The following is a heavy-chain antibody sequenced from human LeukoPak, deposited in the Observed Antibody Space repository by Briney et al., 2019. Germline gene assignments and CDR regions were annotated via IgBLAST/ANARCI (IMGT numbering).Heavy chain of an antibody. Sequence: PGGSLRLSCAASGFTFSSHDINWVRQSPGKGLEWVSSITTATSSYIYYADSVKGPFTISSADAKNSLYLQMDSLRDGATAVYYCARDYGGPHYFDYWGQGTLVTVSS. CDR1: GFTFSSHD. CDR3: ARDYGGPHYFDY. D-gene: IGHD4/OR15-4a*01. V-gene: IGHV3-21*01. J-gene: IGHJ4*02. CDR2: ITTATSSYI.